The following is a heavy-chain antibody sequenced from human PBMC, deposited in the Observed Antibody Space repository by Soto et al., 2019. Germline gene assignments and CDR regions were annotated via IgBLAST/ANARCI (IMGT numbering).Heavy chain of an antibody. CDR3: ARIPARMGYQLLSRYYYGMDV. V-gene: IGHV4-34*01. CDR1: GGSFSGYY. Sequence: PSETLSLTCAVYGGSFSGYYWSWIRQPPGKGLEWIGEINHSGSTNYNPSLKSRVTISVDTSKNQFSLKLSSVTAADTAVYYCARIPARMGYQLLSRYYYGMDVWGQGTTVTVSS. J-gene: IGHJ6*02. CDR2: INHSGST. D-gene: IGHD2-2*01.